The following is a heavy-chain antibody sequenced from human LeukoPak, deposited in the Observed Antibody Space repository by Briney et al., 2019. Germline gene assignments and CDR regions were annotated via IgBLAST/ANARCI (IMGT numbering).Heavy chain of an antibody. V-gene: IGHV4-30-2*01. CDR3: ARSLAALPPGGY. CDR2: INHSGST. D-gene: IGHD6-6*01. CDR1: GGSISSGGYY. Sequence: KPSQTLSLTCTVSGGSISSGGYYWSWIRQPPGKGLEWIGEINHSGSTNYNPSLKSRVTISVDTSKNQFSLRLSSVTAADTAVYYCARSLAALPPGGYWGQGTLVTVSS. J-gene: IGHJ4*02.